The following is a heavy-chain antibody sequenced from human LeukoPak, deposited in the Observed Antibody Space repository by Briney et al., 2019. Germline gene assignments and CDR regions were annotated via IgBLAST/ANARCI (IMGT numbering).Heavy chain of an antibody. Sequence: RSGGSLRLSCAASGFTFSSYSMNWVRQAPGKGLEWVSSISSSSSYKYYADSVKGRFTISRDNAKNSLYLQMNSLRAEDTAVYYCARDGGFGELYFDYWGQGTLVTVSS. V-gene: IGHV3-21*01. D-gene: IGHD3-10*01. CDR2: ISSSSSYK. CDR3: ARDGGFGELYFDY. J-gene: IGHJ4*02. CDR1: GFTFSSYS.